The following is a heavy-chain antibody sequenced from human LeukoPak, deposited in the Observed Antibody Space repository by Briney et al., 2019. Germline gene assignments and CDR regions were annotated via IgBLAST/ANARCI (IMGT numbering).Heavy chain of an antibody. CDR3: ARPLVGAIQFDY. CDR1: GFTFSSYS. Sequence: GGSLRLSCVASGFTFSSYSMNWVRQAPGKGLEWVSSISSSSSYIYYADSVKGRFTISRDNAKNSLYLQMNSLRAEDTAVYYCARPLVGAIQFDYWGQGTLVTVSS. CDR2: ISSSSSYI. D-gene: IGHD1-26*01. V-gene: IGHV3-21*01. J-gene: IGHJ4*02.